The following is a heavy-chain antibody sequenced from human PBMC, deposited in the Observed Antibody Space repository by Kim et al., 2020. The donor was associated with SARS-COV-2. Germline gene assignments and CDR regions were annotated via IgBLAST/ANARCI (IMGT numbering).Heavy chain of an antibody. V-gene: IGHV3-30*02. Sequence: DSVKGRFTISRDNSKNTLYLQMNSLRAEDTAVYYCAKNYGDYSGGAAFDIWGQGTMVTVSS. J-gene: IGHJ3*02. D-gene: IGHD4-17*01. CDR3: AKNYGDYSGGAAFDI.